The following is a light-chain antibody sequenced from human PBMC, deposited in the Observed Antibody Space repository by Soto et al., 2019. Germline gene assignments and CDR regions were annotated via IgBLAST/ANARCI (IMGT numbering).Light chain of an antibody. Sequence: EIVLTQSPATLSLSPGERATLSCRASQTVSNYLAWYQQKPGQAPRLLIYGASNRAAGVPARFSGSGSGTDFTLSITSLKPEDFAVYYCQQRSNWPPIFTFGPGTKVDFK. CDR2: GAS. J-gene: IGKJ3*01. CDR3: QQRSNWPPIFT. CDR1: QTVSNY. V-gene: IGKV3-11*01.